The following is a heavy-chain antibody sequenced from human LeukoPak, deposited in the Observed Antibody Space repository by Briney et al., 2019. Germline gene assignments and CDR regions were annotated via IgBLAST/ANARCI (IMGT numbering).Heavy chain of an antibody. J-gene: IGHJ4*02. CDR1: GFTFSSYA. D-gene: IGHD3-10*01. Sequence: GGSLRLSCAASGFTFSSYAMHWVRQAPGKGLEWVAVISYDGSNKYYADSVKGRFTISRDNAKNTLFLQMNSLRAEDTAVYYXAREVXMVXGPPGYWGQGILVTVSS. V-gene: IGHV3-30-3*01. CDR2: ISYDGSNK. CDR3: AREVXMVXGPPGY.